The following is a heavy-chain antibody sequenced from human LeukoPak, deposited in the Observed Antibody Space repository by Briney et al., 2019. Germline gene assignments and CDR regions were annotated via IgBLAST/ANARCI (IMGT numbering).Heavy chain of an antibody. V-gene: IGHV1-2*02. CDR3: ARGDSTSSNFDWSDP. CDR1: GYTSTDYY. J-gene: IGHJ5*02. Sequence: ASVKVSCKGSGYTSTDYYIHWVRQAPGQGLEWMGWINPNSGVTNYAQRFQGRVTMTRDTSISTVYMELSRLRSDDTAVYYCARGDSTSSNFDWSDPWGQGTLVTVSS. CDR2: INPNSGVT. D-gene: IGHD6-6*01.